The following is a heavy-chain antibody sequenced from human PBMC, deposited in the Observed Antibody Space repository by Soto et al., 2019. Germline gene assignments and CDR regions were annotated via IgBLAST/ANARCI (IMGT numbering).Heavy chain of an antibody. V-gene: IGHV4-31*03. CDR3: ASRPRRGSSSWYYFDY. CDR1: GGSISSGGYY. Sequence: TLSLTCTVSGGSISSGGYYWSWIRQHPGKGLEWIGYIYYSGSTYYNPSLKSRVTISVDTSKNQFSLKLSSVTAADTAVYYCASRPRRGSSSWYYFDYWGQGTLVTSPQ. D-gene: IGHD6-13*01. CDR2: IYYSGST. J-gene: IGHJ4*02.